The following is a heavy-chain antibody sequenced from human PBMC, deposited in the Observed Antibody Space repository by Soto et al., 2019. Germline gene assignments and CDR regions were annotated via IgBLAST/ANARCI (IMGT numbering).Heavy chain of an antibody. V-gene: IGHV3-23*01. J-gene: IGHJ4*02. Sequence: EVQLLASGGGVVQQGGSLTLACAASGFTCSSYAMRWVRQAPVKGLEWVSAISGSGGSTYYADSVNGRFTISRDNFKNTLYLQMNSLRAEDTAVYYCARRGSVSYYDYWGQGTLVTVSS. CDR1: GFTCSSYA. CDR2: ISGSGGST. CDR3: ARRGSVSYYDY. D-gene: IGHD6-19*01.